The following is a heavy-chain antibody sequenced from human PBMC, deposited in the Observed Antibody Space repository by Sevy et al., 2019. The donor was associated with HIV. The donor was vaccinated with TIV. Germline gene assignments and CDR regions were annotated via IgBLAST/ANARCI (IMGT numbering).Heavy chain of an antibody. Sequence: GGSLRLSCATSEFTFSSSAMSWVRQAPGKGLEWVSTISGSGGYTYQPDSVKGRFAISRDNSKKTLYLQMNSLRAEDTATYFCAKAPPLAVEGSVTRESYCMDVWGQGTTVTVSS. V-gene: IGHV3-23*01. CDR1: EFTFSSSA. CDR3: AKAPPLAVEGSVTRESYCMDV. CDR2: ISGSGGYT. J-gene: IGHJ6*02.